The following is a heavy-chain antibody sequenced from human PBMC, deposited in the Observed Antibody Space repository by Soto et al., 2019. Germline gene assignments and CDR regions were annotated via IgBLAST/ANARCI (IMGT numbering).Heavy chain of an antibody. CDR3: ARGVLPYYYDSSGKIVDPAFDY. V-gene: IGHV4-31*03. Sequence: SETLSLTCTVSGGSISSGGYYWSWIRQHPGKGLEWIGYIYYSGSTYYNPSLKSRVTISVRTSKNQFSLKLSSGTAADTAVYYCARGVLPYYYDSSGKIVDPAFDYWGQGTLVTVSS. CDR1: GGSISSGGYY. D-gene: IGHD3-22*01. J-gene: IGHJ4*02. CDR2: IYYSGST.